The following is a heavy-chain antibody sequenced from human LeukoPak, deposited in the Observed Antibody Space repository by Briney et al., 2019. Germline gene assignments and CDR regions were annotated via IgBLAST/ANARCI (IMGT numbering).Heavy chain of an antibody. CDR3: ARGIVVVTAIGDY. CDR2: INHSGST. J-gene: IGHJ4*02. Sequence: SETLSLTCAVYGGSFSGYYWSWIRQPPGKGLEWIGEINHSGSTNYNPSLKSRVTISVDTSKNQFSLKLSSVTAADTAVYYCARGIVVVTAIGDYWGQGTLVTVSS. V-gene: IGHV4-34*01. D-gene: IGHD2-21*02. CDR1: GGSFSGYY.